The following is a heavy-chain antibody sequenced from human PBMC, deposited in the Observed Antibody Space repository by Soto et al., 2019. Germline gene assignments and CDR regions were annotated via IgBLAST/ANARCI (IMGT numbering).Heavy chain of an antibody. J-gene: IGHJ5*02. CDR1: GFTFSSYS. D-gene: IGHD1-26*01. CDR2: ISSSSSYI. V-gene: IGHV3-21*01. Sequence: GGSLRLSCAASGFTFSSYSMNWVRQAPGKGLEWVSSISSSSSYIYYADSVKGRFTISRDNAKNSLYLQMNSLRAEDTAVYYCARDYYPRNPGDWFDPWGQGTLVTVSS. CDR3: ARDYYPRNPGDWFDP.